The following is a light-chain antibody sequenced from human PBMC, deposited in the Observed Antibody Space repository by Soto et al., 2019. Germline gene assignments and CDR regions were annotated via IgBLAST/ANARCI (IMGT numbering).Light chain of an antibody. V-gene: IGKV1-39*01. CDR2: DAS. CDR1: QSIDSH. J-gene: IGKJ2*01. Sequence: DIQMTQSPSSLSASVGDRVTITCRASQSIDSHLNWYQQKSGKAPKLLIYDASSLQSGVPSRFSGGGSGTDFTLTISSLQPEDFATYYCQQSYSFLYTFGQGTKLEIK. CDR3: QQSYSFLYT.